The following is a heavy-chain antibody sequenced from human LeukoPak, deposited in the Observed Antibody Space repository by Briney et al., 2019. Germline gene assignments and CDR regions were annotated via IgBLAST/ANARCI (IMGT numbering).Heavy chain of an antibody. D-gene: IGHD3-16*01. CDR3: AREFYDYVWGNQFDY. V-gene: IGHV4-31*03. CDR2: IYYSGIT. CDR1: GGSISSGIFY. Sequence: ASQTLSLTCTVSGGSISSGIFYWSWIRQHPGKGLEWIGYIYYSGITYYNPSLKSRVTISVDTSKDQFSLKLSSVTAADTAVYYCAREFYDYVWGNQFDYWGQGTLVTVSS. J-gene: IGHJ4*02.